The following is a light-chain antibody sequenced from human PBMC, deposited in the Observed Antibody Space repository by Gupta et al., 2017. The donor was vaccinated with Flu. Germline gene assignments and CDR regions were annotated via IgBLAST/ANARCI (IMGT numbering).Light chain of an antibody. J-gene: IGLJ1*01. CDR1: SNDFGEFDF. Sequence: QSALTQHASVSGSPGQSITISCSGISNDFGEFDFVSWFQHHPGKAPNLIIYGVTNRPSGVSHRFSASQSGTTASLNISVLQTEDEADYYCRSYTSRSLGVFGAGTRVSV. V-gene: IGLV2-14*01. CDR2: GVT. CDR3: RSYTSRSLGV.